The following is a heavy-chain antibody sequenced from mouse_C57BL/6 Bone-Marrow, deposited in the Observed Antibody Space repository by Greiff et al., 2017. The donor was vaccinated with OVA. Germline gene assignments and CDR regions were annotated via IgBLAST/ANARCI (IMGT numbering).Heavy chain of an antibody. D-gene: IGHD2-3*01. Sequence: QVQLQQSGAELARPGASVKLSCKASGYTFTSYGISWVKQRTGQGLEWIGEIYPRSGNTYYNEKFKGKATLTADKSSSTAYMELRSLTSEDSAVYFCARRWLLREAMDYWGQGTSVTVSS. CDR2: IYPRSGNT. V-gene: IGHV1-81*01. CDR1: GYTFTSYG. CDR3: ARRWLLREAMDY. J-gene: IGHJ4*01.